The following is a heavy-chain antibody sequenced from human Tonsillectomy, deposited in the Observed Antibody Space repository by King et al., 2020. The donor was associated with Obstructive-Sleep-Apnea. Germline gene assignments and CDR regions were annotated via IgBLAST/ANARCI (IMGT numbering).Heavy chain of an antibody. CDR2: ISYDGSNK. Sequence: VQLVESGGGVVHLGRSLRLSCAASGFTFDSYAMHWVRQAPGKGLEWVAVISYDGSNKYYADSVKGRSTISRDNSKNTLYLQMNSLRAEDTAVYFCARGGRLIRGGNYFDYWGQGTLVTVSS. J-gene: IGHJ4*02. D-gene: IGHD3-10*01. CDR3: ARGGRLIRGGNYFDY. CDR1: GFTFDSYA. V-gene: IGHV3-30*04.